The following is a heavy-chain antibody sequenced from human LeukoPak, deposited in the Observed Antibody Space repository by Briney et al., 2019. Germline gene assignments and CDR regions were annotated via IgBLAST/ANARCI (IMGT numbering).Heavy chain of an antibody. V-gene: IGHV4-59*01. CDR2: IYYSGST. CDR3: ARDPRYCTNGVCYSNWYFDL. D-gene: IGHD2-8*01. Sequence: SETLSLTCTVSGGSISSYYWSWIRQPPGKGLEWVGYIYYSGSTNYNPSLKSRVTISVDTSKNQFSLKLSSVTAADTAVYYCARDPRYCTNGVCYSNWYFDLWGRGTLVTDSS. CDR1: GGSISSYY. J-gene: IGHJ2*01.